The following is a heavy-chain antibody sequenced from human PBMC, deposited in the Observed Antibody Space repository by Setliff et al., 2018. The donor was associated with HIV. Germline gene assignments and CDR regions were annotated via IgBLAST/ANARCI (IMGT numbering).Heavy chain of an antibody. D-gene: IGHD5-18*01. CDR3: ARVKYSYAQGFYYGMDV. V-gene: IGHV4-4*02. CDR1: GGSITSNDW. Sequence: SETLSLTCAVSGGSITSNDWWNWVRQPPGKALEWIGQIYHGGNTNYNPSLRSRVTISMDKSKNQISLKLRSVTAADTAVFYCARVKYSYAQGFYYGMDVWGQGTTVTVSS. CDR2: IYHGGNT. J-gene: IGHJ6*02.